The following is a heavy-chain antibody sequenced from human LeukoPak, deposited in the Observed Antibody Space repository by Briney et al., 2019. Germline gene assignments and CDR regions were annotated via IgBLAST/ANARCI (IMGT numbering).Heavy chain of an antibody. CDR3: AKDHYWSIDY. CDR1: GFTFSGFW. D-gene: IGHD3-3*01. CDR2: INSDGSEG. V-gene: IGHV3-7*01. J-gene: IGHJ4*02. Sequence: QSGGSLRLSCAVSGFTFSGFWMSWSRQAPGKGLEWVASINSDGSEGYYADVVKGRFTISRDNAKNSLYLQINSLRAEDTGVYYCAKDHYWSIDYWGRGTLVTVSS.